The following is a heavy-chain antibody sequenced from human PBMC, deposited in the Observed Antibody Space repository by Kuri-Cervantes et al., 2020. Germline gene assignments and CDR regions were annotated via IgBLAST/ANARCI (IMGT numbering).Heavy chain of an antibody. V-gene: IGHV3-74*01. D-gene: IGHD3-16*01. J-gene: IGHJ4*02. CDR1: GFSFSIYW. Sequence: GESLKISCEASGFSFSIYWINWFRQAPGKGLVWVSRINSDGSSTSYADSVKGRFTISRDNAKNTLYLQMSSLRAEDTAVYYCGRDGGSIEYWGQGTLVTVSS. CDR2: INSDGSST. CDR3: GRDGGSIEY.